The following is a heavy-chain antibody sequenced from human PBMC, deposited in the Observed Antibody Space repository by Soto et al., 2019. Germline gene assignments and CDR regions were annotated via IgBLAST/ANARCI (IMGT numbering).Heavy chain of an antibody. CDR2: INHSGST. D-gene: IGHD3-10*01. V-gene: IGHV4-34*01. Sequence: SETLSLTCAVYGGSFSGYYWSWIRQPPGKGLEWIGEINHSGSTNYNPSLKSRVTISVDTSKNQFSLKLSSVTAADTAVYYCARGVSFRVRGVIRPYYGMDVWGQGTAVTVSS. CDR1: GGSFSGYY. CDR3: ARGVSFRVRGVIRPYYGMDV. J-gene: IGHJ6*02.